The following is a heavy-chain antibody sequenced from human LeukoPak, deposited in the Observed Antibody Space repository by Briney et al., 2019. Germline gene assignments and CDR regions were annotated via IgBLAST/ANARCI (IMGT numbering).Heavy chain of an antibody. CDR3: ARGREIGYQLPLDY. V-gene: IGHV4-34*01. J-gene: IGHJ4*02. D-gene: IGHD2-2*01. Sequence: SETLSLTCAVSGGSISGYYWSWIRQPPGKGLEWIGEINHSGSSNYNPSLKSRVTISVDTSKNQFSLKLNSMTAADTAVYYCARGREIGYQLPLDYWGQGTLVTGSS. CDR1: GGSISGYY. CDR2: INHSGSS.